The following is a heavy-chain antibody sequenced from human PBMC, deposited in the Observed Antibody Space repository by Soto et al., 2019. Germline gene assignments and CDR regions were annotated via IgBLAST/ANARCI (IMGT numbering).Heavy chain of an antibody. CDR3: ARGIRQAAAGTFDY. CDR1: SGSISSSNW. V-gene: IGHV4-4*02. CDR2: IYHSGST. D-gene: IGHD6-13*01. J-gene: IGHJ4*02. Sequence: SDTLSLTCAVSSGSISSSNWWSWVRQPPGKGLEWIGEIYHSGSTNYNPSPKSRVTISVDKSKNQFSLKLSSVTAADTAVYYCARGIRQAAAGTFDYWGQGTLVTVSS.